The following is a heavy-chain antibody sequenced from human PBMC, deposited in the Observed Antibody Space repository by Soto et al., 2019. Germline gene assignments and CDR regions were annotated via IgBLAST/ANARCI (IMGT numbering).Heavy chain of an antibody. Sequence: ASVTVSCKAAGYTFTSYYMHWVRQAPGQGLEWMGIINPSGGSTSYAQKFQGRVTMTRDTSTSTVYMELSSLRSEDTAVYYCARGVMVRMAAAGTPYFDYWGQGTLVTVSS. D-gene: IGHD6-13*01. CDR3: ARGVMVRMAAAGTPYFDY. CDR1: GYTFTSYY. J-gene: IGHJ4*02. CDR2: INPSGGST. V-gene: IGHV1-46*03.